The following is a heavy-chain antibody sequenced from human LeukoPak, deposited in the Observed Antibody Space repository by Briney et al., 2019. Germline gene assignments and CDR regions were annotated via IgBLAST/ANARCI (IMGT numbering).Heavy chain of an antibody. CDR1: GYSISNGYY. V-gene: IGHV4-38-2*01. CDR2: IFHSGTT. Sequence: SETLSLTCAVSGYSISNGYYWVWIRQPPGKGLEWIGSIFHSGTTYYNPSLKSRVTISVDTSKNQFSLKLSSVTAADTAVYYCASSAVARDAFDIWGQGTMVTVSS. CDR3: ASSAVARDAFDI. J-gene: IGHJ3*02. D-gene: IGHD6-19*01.